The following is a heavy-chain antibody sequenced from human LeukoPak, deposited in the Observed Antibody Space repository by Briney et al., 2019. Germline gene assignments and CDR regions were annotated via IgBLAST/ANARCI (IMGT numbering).Heavy chain of an antibody. Sequence: GGSLRLSCAASGFTFSDYYMSWIRQAPGKGLEWVSYISSSGTTIYYADSVKGRFTISRDNAKNSLFLQMNSLRAEDTALYYCARRDRGYNYGFIDYWGRGTLVTVSS. J-gene: IGHJ4*02. CDR2: ISSSGTTI. CDR1: GFTFSDYY. CDR3: ARRDRGYNYGFIDY. D-gene: IGHD5-18*01. V-gene: IGHV3-11*01.